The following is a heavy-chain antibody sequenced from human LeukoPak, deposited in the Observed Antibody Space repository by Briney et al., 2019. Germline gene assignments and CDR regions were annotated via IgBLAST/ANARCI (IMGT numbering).Heavy chain of an antibody. CDR2: ISGVGNK. CDR3: ARGGPGDYYYGMDV. Sequence: GGSLRLSCAASGFTFGSYSMSWVRQALGKGLEWVSVISGVGNKLYADSVKGRFTISRDTSKNTLYLQMNSLKDEDTAVYYCARGGPGDYYYGMDVWGQGTTVTVSS. V-gene: IGHV3-53*01. CDR1: GFTFGSYS. J-gene: IGHJ6*02.